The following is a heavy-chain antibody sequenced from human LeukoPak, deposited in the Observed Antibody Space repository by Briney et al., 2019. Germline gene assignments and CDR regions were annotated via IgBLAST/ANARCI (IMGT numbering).Heavy chain of an antibody. Sequence: GGSLRLSCAASGFTFSSYWMSWVRQAPGKGLEWVSSISSSSSCIYYADSVKGRFTISRDNAKNSLYLQMNSLRAEDTAVYYCARVGRDYGDYSADYWGQGTLVTVSS. CDR3: ARVGRDYGDYSADY. CDR1: GFTFSSYW. V-gene: IGHV3-21*01. J-gene: IGHJ4*02. CDR2: ISSSSSCI. D-gene: IGHD4-17*01.